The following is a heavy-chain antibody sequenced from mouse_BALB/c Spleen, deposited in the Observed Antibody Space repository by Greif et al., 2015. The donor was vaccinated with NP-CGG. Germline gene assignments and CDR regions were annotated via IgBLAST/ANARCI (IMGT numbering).Heavy chain of an antibody. J-gene: IGHJ2*01. CDR3: TREDDGYYGY. V-gene: IGHV5-6-4*01. D-gene: IGHD2-3*01. CDR2: ISSGGSYT. CDR1: GFTFSSYT. Sequence: DVKLVESGGGLVKPGGSLKLSCAASGFTFSSYTMSWVRQTPEKRLEWVATISSGGSYTYYPDSVKGRFTISRDNAKNTLYLQMSSLKSEDTAMYYCTREDDGYYGYWGQGTTLTVSS.